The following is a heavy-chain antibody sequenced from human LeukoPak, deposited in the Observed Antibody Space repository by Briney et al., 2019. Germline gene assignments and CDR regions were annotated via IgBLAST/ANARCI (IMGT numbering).Heavy chain of an antibody. CDR3: AREGPSSLVYGMDV. D-gene: IGHD2-2*01. Sequence: GRSLRLSCAASGFTFSSYGMHWVRQAPGKGLEWVAVIWYDGSNKYYADSAKGRFTISRDNSKNTLYLQMNSLRAEDTAVYYCAREGPSSLVYGMDVWGKGTAVTVSS. CDR2: IWYDGSNK. J-gene: IGHJ6*04. CDR1: GFTFSSYG. V-gene: IGHV3-33*01.